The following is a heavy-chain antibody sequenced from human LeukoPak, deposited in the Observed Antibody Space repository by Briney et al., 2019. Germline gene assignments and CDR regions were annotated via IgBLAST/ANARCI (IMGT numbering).Heavy chain of an antibody. J-gene: IGHJ4*02. CDR1: GFAFSSYA. V-gene: IGHV3-23*01. CDR2: ISGSGSST. Sequence: SGGSLRLSCAASGFAFSSYAMSWVRQAPGKGLEWVSTISGSGSSTYYADSVKGRFTISRDNSKNTLYLQMNSLRAEDTAVYYCARARYFADYWGQGTLVTVSS. CDR3: ARARYFADY. D-gene: IGHD3-9*01.